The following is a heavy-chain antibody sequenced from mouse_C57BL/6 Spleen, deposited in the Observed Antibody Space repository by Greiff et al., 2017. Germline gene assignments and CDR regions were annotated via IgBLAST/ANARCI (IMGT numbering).Heavy chain of an antibody. D-gene: IGHD4-1*01. J-gene: IGHJ4*01. CDR2: IYPGDGDT. Sequence: QVQLQQSGPELVKPGASVKISCKASGYAFSSSWMNWVKQRPGTGLEWIGRIYPGDGDTNYNGKFKGKATLTADKSSSTAYMQLSSLTSEDSAVYFCARGWEFYYYAMDYWGQGTSVTVSS. CDR3: ARGWEFYYYAMDY. CDR1: GYAFSSSW. V-gene: IGHV1-82*01.